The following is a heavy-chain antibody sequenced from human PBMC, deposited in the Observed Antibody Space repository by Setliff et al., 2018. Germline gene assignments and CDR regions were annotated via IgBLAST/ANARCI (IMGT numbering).Heavy chain of an antibody. J-gene: IGHJ3*02. CDR3: AGVYGENDLPDI. CDR2: ISHGVST. D-gene: IGHD4-17*01. Sequence: SETLSLTCTVSGASVTSFDYYWSWIRQPPGKGLEYIGHISHGVSTSYSPSLRSRVTISADTSKNQFSLKLTSVTAADTAMYYCAGVYGENDLPDIWGQGTMVTVSS. CDR1: GASVTSFDYY. V-gene: IGHV4-30-4*01.